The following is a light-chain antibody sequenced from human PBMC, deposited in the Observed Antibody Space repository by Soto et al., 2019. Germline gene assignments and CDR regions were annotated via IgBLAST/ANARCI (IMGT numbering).Light chain of an antibody. Sequence: EILFTQSPGTLSLSPGERATLSCRASQSVSSSWLAWYQQKPGQAPRLLIYGASSRATGVPDRFSGSGSGTDFTLTISRLEPEDSAVFYCQQYGGPPWTFGQGTKVDIK. J-gene: IGKJ1*01. V-gene: IGKV3-20*01. CDR2: GAS. CDR3: QQYGGPPWT. CDR1: QSVSSSW.